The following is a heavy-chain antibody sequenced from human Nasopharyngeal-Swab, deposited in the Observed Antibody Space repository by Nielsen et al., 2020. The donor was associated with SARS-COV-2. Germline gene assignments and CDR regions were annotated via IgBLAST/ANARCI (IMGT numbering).Heavy chain of an antibody. CDR2: INHRGGT. CDR1: GGSFSDSP. J-gene: IGHJ4*02. D-gene: IGHD2-2*01. V-gene: IGHV4-34*01. CDR3: ARGPDQVHSFDS. Sequence: SETLSLTCAVYGGSFSDSPWSWLRLLPGKGLEWIGEINHRGGTAYRSSLKSRVSISVDTSKNQFSLELRSVTAADTAVYFCARGPDQVHSFDSWDQGRLVTVPS.